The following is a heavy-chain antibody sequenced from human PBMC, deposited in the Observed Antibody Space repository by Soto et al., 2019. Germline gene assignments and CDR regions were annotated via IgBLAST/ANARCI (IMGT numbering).Heavy chain of an antibody. CDR2: IYHSGST. CDR1: GGSISSGGYS. CDR3: ARGPGTTGNTIHGGGGYNWFDP. Sequence: QLQLQESGSGLVKPSQTLSLTCAVSGGSISSGGYSWSWIRQPPGKGLEWIGYIYHSGSTYYNPSLKGRVTISVDRAKNQFSLKLSPGTPADKAVYYWARGPGTTGNTIHGGGGYNWFDPWGQGTLVTVSS. J-gene: IGHJ5*02. D-gene: IGHD3-3*01. V-gene: IGHV4-30-2*01.